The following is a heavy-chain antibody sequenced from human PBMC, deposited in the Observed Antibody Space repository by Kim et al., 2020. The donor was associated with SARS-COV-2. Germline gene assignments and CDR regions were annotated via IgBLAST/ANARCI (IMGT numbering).Heavy chain of an antibody. V-gene: IGHV1-69*01. Sequence: YAQKFQGRVTITADESTGTAYMELSSLRSEDSAVYYCARGDTGGWSFDYWGQGTLVTVSS. D-gene: IGHD6-19*01. CDR3: ARGDTGGWSFDY. J-gene: IGHJ4*02.